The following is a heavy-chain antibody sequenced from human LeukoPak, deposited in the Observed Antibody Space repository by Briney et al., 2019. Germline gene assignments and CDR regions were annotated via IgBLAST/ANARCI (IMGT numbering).Heavy chain of an antibody. Sequence: PSETLSLTCTVSGGSISSYYWSWIRQPAGKGLEWIGRIYTSGSTNYNPSLKSRVTMSVDTSKNQFSLKLSSVTAADTAVYYCARDRAGGSYYDDAFDIWGQGTMVTVSS. V-gene: IGHV4-4*07. CDR3: ARDRAGGSYYDDAFDI. CDR1: GGSISSYY. J-gene: IGHJ3*02. D-gene: IGHD1-26*01. CDR2: IYTSGST.